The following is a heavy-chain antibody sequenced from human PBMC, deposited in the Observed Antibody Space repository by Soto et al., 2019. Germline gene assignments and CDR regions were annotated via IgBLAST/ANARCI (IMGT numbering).Heavy chain of an antibody. CDR2: IIPILGIA. CDR1: GGTFSSYT. Sequence: ASVKVSCKASGGTFSSYTISWVRQAPGQGLEWMGRIIPILGIANYAQKFQGRVTITADKSTSTAYMELSSLRSEDTAVYYCARERYCSGGSCYQFFPFDYWGQGTLVTVSS. V-gene: IGHV1-69*04. D-gene: IGHD2-15*01. CDR3: ARERYCSGGSCYQFFPFDY. J-gene: IGHJ4*02.